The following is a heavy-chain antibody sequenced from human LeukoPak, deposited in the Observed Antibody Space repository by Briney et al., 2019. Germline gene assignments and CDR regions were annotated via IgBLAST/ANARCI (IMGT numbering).Heavy chain of an antibody. J-gene: IGHJ5*02. CDR1: GGSISSYY. V-gene: IGHV4-59*08. CDR2: IYYSGST. CDR3: ARGGPMWYSSSWYNWFDP. D-gene: IGHD6-13*01. Sequence: SETLSLTCTVSGGSISSYYWSWIRQPPGKGLEWIGYIYYSGSTNYNPSLKSRVTISVDTSKNQFSLKLSSVTAADTAVYYCARGGPMWYSSSWYNWFDPWGQGTLVTVSS.